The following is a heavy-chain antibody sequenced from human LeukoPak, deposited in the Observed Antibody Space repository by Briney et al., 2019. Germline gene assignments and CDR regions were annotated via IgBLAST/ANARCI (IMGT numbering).Heavy chain of an antibody. CDR1: GFTFSSYA. CDR2: ISYDGSNK. CDR3: ARGFSGSYYSDYFDY. V-gene: IGHV3-30-3*01. J-gene: IGHJ4*02. D-gene: IGHD3-10*01. Sequence: GGSLRLSCAASGFTFSSYAMHWVRQAPGKGLEWVAVISYDGSNKYYAGSVKGRFTISRDNSKNTLYLQMNSLRAEDTAVYYCARGFSGSYYSDYFDYWGQGTLVTVSS.